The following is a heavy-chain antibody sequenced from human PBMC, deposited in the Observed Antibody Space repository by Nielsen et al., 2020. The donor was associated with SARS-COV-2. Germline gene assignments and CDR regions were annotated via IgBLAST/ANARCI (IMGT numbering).Heavy chain of an antibody. J-gene: IGHJ3*02. D-gene: IGHD3-10*01. CDR2: ISSSGSTI. V-gene: IGHV3-48*03. Sequence: GGSLRLSCAASGFTFSSYDMNWVRQAPGKGLEWVSYISSSGSTIYYADSVKGRFTISRDNAKNSLYLQMNSLRAEDTAVYYCASSSPLWFGESLDAFDIWGQGTMVTVSS. CDR1: GFTFSSYD. CDR3: ASSSPLWFGESLDAFDI.